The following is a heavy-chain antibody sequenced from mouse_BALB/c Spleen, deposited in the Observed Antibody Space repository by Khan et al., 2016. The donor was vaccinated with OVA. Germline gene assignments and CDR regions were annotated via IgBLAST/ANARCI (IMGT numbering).Heavy chain of an antibody. CDR2: IDPANGNT. J-gene: IGHJ3*01. V-gene: IGHV14-3*02. CDR3: ASPNWCVY. CDR1: GFNIKDTY. Sequence: VRLQQSGAELVKPGASVKLSCTASGFNIKDTYMHWVKQRPEQGLEWIGRIDPANGNTKYDPKFQGKATITADTSSNTAYLQLSSLTSEDTAVYYCASPNWCVYWGQGTLVTVSA.